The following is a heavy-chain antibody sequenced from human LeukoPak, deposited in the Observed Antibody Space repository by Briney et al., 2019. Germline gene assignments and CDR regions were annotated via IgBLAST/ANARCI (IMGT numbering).Heavy chain of an antibody. J-gene: IGHJ4*02. CDR3: AKDSRVGGYYFDY. CDR1: GFTFSDYY. CDR2: ISSSSSYT. D-gene: IGHD3-10*01. V-gene: IGHV3-11*05. Sequence: GGSLRLSCAASGFTFSDYYMSWIRQAPGKGLEWVSYISSSSSYTNYADSVKGRFTISRDNPKNTLYLQMNSLRAEDTAVYYCAKDSRVGGYYFDYWGQGTLVTVSS.